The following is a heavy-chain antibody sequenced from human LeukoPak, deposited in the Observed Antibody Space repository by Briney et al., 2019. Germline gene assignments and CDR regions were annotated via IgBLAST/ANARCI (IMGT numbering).Heavy chain of an antibody. CDR2: ISSSSSYI. V-gene: IGHV3-21*01. CDR1: GFTFSSYS. CDR3: ARPPKYSSGIDY. D-gene: IGHD6-19*01. J-gene: IGHJ4*02. Sequence: GGSLRLSCAASGFTFSSYSMNWVRQAPGKGLEWVSSISSSSSYIYYADSVKGRFTISRDNAENSLYLQMNSLRAEDTAVYYCARPPKYSSGIDYWGQGTLVTVSS.